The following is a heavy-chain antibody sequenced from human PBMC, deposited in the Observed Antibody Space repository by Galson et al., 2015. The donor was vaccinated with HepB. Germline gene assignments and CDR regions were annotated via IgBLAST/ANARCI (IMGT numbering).Heavy chain of an antibody. V-gene: IGHV3-49*03. J-gene: IGHJ1*01. D-gene: IGHD3-22*01. Sequence: SLRLSCAASGFTFGDYAMSWFRQAPGKGLEWVGFIRSKAYGGTTEYAASVKGRLTISRDDSKSIAYLQMNSLKTEDTAVYYCTRGYYYDSSGYYDLGYFQHWGQGTLVTVSS. CDR1: GFTFGDYA. CDR3: TRGYYYDSSGYYDLGYFQH. CDR2: IRSKAYGGTT.